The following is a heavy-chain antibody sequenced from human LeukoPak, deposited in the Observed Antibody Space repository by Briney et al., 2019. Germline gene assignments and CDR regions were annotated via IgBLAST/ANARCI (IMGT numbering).Heavy chain of an antibody. V-gene: IGHV3-23*01. CDR2: ISGSGDST. Sequence: GGSLRLSCAASGFPFSSYAMSWVRPAPGKGLEWVSAISGSGDSTYYADSVKGRFTISRDNSKNTLYLLMNSLRAEDTAVYYCAKDHGSARSTWYYWGQGSLVTVSS. CDR3: AKDHGSARSTWYY. CDR1: GFPFSSYA. D-gene: IGHD6-13*01. J-gene: IGHJ4*02.